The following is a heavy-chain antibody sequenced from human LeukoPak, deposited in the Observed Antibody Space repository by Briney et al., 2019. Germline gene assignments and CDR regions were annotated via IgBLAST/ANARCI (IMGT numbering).Heavy chain of an antibody. CDR3: AKRESKSFEY. Sequence: GSLRLSCVASGVTFSSSVMSWVRQAPEKGLEWVSTFSGSSGNTYYADSVKGRFTISRDNSKNTLYLQMNSMRAEDTAVYYCAKRESKSFEYWGQGTLVTVSS. J-gene: IGHJ4*02. CDR1: GVTFSSSV. V-gene: IGHV3-23*01. CDR2: FSGSSGNT. D-gene: IGHD5-24*01.